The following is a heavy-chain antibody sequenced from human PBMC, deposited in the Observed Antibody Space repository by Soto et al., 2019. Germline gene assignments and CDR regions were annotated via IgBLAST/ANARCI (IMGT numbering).Heavy chain of an antibody. CDR3: ARHTPAIAISDH. CDR2: IYYSGST. J-gene: IGHJ4*02. Sequence: QLQLQESGPGLVKPSETLSLTCTVSGGSISSSSYYWGWIRQPPGKGLEWIGSIYYSGSTYYNPSATRRATISEDTSKNLCSLKLSSVTAADSAGYYCARHTPAIAISDHWGQGTLVTVS. V-gene: IGHV4-39*01. D-gene: IGHD2-15*01. CDR1: GGSISSSSYY.